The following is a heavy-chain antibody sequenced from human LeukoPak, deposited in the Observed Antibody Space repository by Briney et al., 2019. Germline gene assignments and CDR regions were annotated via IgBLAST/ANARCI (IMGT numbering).Heavy chain of an antibody. CDR3: AKDRGYYVDTGTINF. CDR2: VGGGGQRT. J-gene: IGHJ4*02. V-gene: IGHV3-23*01. CDR1: GLSFGAHA. Sequence: GRSLRLSCAASGLSFGAHAMHWVRQAPGMGLEWVSGVGGGGQRTHYADSVKGRFTISRDNSKNTLYLQMNSLRAEDTAIYYCAKDRGYYVDTGTINFWGQGTLVTVSS. D-gene: IGHD2-15*01.